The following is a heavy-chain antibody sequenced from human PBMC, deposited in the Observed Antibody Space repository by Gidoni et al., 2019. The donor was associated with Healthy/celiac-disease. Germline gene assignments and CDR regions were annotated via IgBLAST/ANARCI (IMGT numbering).Heavy chain of an antibody. J-gene: IGHJ4*02. V-gene: IGHV3-23*01. CDR1: GFTFSSYA. CDR3: AKSNRDSGSPHDY. Sequence: EVQLLESGGGLVQPGGSLRLSWAASGFTFSSYAMSWVRQAPGKGLEWVSAISGSGGSTYYADSVKGRFTISRDNSKNTLYLQMNSLRAEDTAVYYCAKSNRDSGSPHDYWGQGTLVTVSS. CDR2: ISGSGGST. D-gene: IGHD1-26*01.